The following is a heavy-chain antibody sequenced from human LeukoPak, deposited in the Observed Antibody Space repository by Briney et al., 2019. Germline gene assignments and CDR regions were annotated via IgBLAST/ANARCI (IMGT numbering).Heavy chain of an antibody. CDR3: ARGYCSGGSCYNLDY. Sequence: GGSLRLSCAASGFSFSSYTMNWVRQAPRKGLEWTSYISSGSSTIYYADSVKGRFTISRDNAKNSLYLQMNSLRAEDTAVYYCARGYCSGGSCYNLDYWGQGTLVTVSS. D-gene: IGHD2-15*01. J-gene: IGHJ4*02. CDR2: ISSGSSTI. V-gene: IGHV3-48*01. CDR1: GFSFSSYT.